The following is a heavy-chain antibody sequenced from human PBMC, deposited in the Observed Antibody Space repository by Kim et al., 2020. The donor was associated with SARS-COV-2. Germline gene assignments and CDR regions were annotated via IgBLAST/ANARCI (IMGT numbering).Heavy chain of an antibody. J-gene: IGHJ4*02. CDR2: ST. V-gene: IGHV3-74*01. CDR3: ARGYGSGTNY. Sequence: STGYAVSVTVRFTISRANAKNTLYLQMNSLRLEDTAVYYCARGYGSGTNYWGQGTLVTVST. D-gene: IGHD3-10*01.